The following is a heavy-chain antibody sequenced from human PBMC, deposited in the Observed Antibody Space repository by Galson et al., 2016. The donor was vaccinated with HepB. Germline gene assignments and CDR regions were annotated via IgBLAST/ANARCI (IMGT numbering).Heavy chain of an antibody. J-gene: IGHJ4*02. CDR2: ISDDGSNK. CDR3: AKVGSIAARPDYFDS. V-gene: IGHV3-30*18. D-gene: IGHD6-6*01. Sequence: SLRLSCAASGFTLSSCGMYWVRQAPGKGLEWVAVISDDGSNKMYADSVKGRFTISRDNSKNTLYLQMNSLRLEDTAMYYCAKVGSIAARPDYFDSWGQGTLFTVSS. CDR1: GFTLSSCG.